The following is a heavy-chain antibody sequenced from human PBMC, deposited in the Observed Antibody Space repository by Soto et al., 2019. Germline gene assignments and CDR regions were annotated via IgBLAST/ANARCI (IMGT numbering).Heavy chain of an antibody. CDR3: ARGATMVRGVIGPYNWFDP. Sequence: SETLSLTCTVSGGSISGYYWSWIRQPPGKGLEWIGYMYNTGSTVYNPSFKSRVTKTVDTSKNQFSLKLSSVTAADTAVYYCARGATMVRGVIGPYNWFDPWGQGTLVTVSS. D-gene: IGHD3-10*01. J-gene: IGHJ5*02. V-gene: IGHV4-59*08. CDR2: MYNTGST. CDR1: GGSISGYY.